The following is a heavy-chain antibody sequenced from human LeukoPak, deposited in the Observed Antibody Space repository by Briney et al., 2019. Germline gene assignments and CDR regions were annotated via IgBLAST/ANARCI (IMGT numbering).Heavy chain of an antibody. Sequence: ASVKVSCKASGYTFTGYYMHWVRQAPGQGLEWMGIINPSGGSTSYAQKFQGRVTMTRDMSTSTVYMELSSLRSEDTAVYYCARESGSYYNDYWGQGTLVTVSS. D-gene: IGHD1-26*01. CDR3: ARESGSYYNDY. CDR2: INPSGGST. CDR1: GYTFTGYY. J-gene: IGHJ4*02. V-gene: IGHV1-46*01.